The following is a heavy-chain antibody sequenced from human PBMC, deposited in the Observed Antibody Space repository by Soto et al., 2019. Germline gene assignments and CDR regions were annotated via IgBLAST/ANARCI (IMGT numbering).Heavy chain of an antibody. CDR2: INPSGDST. J-gene: IGHJ4*02. D-gene: IGHD6-13*01. CDR1: GFTFSRHG. Sequence: GGSLRLSCVASGFTFSRHGLSWVRQAPGKGLEWVSTINPSGDSTFYADSVKGRFTISRDNSKNTVYLQMNSLSVGDTAVYLCAKVDVSTAGSFDYWGQGALVTVSS. CDR3: AKVDVSTAGSFDY. V-gene: IGHV3-23*01.